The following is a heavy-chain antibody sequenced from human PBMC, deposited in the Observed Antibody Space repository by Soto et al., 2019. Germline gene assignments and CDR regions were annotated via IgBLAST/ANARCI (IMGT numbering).Heavy chain of an antibody. V-gene: IGHV1-18*01. Sequence: GASVKVSCKASGYTFTSYGISWVRQAPGQGLEWMGWISAYNGNTNYAQKLQGRVTMTTDTSTSTAYMELRSLRSDDTAVYYCARDEDEGGYSGYDSVYYGMDVWGQGTTVTVSS. CDR2: ISAYNGNT. J-gene: IGHJ6*02. CDR1: GYTFTSYG. CDR3: ARDEDEGGYSGYDSVYYGMDV. D-gene: IGHD5-12*01.